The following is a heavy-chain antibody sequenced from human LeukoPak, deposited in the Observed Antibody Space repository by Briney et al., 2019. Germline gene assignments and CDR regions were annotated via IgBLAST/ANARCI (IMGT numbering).Heavy chain of an antibody. CDR3: ASSGLTTANWFDP. CDR2: IYYSGST. V-gene: IGHV4-59*01. Sequence: SETLSLTCTVSGGSISSYYWSWIRQPPGKGLEWMGYIYYSGSTDYNPSLKSRVTISVDTSKNQFSLKLSSVTAADTAVYYCASSGLTTANWFDPWGQGTLVTVSS. J-gene: IGHJ5*02. CDR1: GGSISSYY. D-gene: IGHD1-1*01.